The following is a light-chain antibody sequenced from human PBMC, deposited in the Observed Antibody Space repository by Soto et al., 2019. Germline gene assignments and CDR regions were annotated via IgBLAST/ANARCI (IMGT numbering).Light chain of an antibody. Sequence: QAVVTQPPSVSGAPGQRVTISCTGSSSNIGAGYDVHWYQQLPGTAPKLLIYGKNNRPSGVPDRFSGSKSGTSASLAITGLQAEDEADYYCQSYDSSLSGRGVFGGGTKLTVL. CDR1: SSNIGAGYD. CDR2: GKN. V-gene: IGLV1-40*01. CDR3: QSYDSSLSGRGV. J-gene: IGLJ3*02.